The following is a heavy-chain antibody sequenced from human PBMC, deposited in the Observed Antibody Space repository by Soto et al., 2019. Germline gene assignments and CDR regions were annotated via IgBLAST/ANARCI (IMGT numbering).Heavy chain of an antibody. J-gene: IGHJ6*02. Sequence: EVPLLESGGGLVQRAASGFTFSSCAMGWVRQAPGKGLEWVSDIIDSGGSTYYADSVKGRFTISRDNSKSTLYLQMNSLRAEDTALYYCAKGRSYYYYYGVDVWGQGTTVTVSS. CDR2: IIDSGGST. CDR3: AKGRSYYYYYGVDV. V-gene: IGHV3-23*01. CDR1: GFTFSSCA.